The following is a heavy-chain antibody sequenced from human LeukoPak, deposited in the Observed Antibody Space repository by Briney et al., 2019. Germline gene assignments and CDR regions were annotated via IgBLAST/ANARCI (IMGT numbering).Heavy chain of an antibody. V-gene: IGHV4-34*01. J-gene: IGHJ6*02. CDR2: INHSGST. CDR3: ARDYGDYYYYYGMDV. Sequence: PGGSLRLSCAASGFTFSDYYMSWIRQPPGKGLEWIGEINHSGSTNYNPSLKSRVTISVDTSKNRFSLKLSSVTAADTAVYYCARDYGDYYYYYGMDVWGQGTTVTVSS. CDR1: GFTFSDYY. D-gene: IGHD4-17*01.